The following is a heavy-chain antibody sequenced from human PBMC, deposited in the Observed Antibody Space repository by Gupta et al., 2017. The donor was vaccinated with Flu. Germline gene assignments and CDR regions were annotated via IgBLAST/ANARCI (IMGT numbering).Heavy chain of an antibody. V-gene: IGHV1-69*06. CDR1: TDSSYA. J-gene: IGHJ6*02. D-gene: IGHD3-3*01. CDR2: IIPLFGTP. CDR3: ARNDFWSGGYYYYGMVV. Sequence: TDSSYASSWVRQAPGQGLEWMGGIIPLFGTPDYAQKFQGRVTITADKPTSTVYMELSSLRSEDTAIYYCARNDFWSGGYYYYGMVVWGQGTTVTVSS.